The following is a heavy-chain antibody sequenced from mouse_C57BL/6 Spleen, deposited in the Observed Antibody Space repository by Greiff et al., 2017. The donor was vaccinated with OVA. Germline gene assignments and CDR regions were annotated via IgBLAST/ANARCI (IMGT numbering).Heavy chain of an antibody. Sequence: QVQLQQPGAELVRPGSSVKLSCKASGYTFPSYWMDWVKQRPGQGLEWIGNLYPSDSETHYNQKFKDKATLTVDKSSSTAYMQLSSLTSEDSAVYYCARKGGYYGSPYWYFDVWGTGTTVTVSS. CDR2: LYPSDSET. D-gene: IGHD1-1*01. CDR3: ARKGGYYGSPYWYFDV. J-gene: IGHJ1*03. V-gene: IGHV1-61*01. CDR1: GYTFPSYW.